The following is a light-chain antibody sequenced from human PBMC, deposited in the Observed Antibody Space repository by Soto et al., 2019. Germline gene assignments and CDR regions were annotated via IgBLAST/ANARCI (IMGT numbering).Light chain of an antibody. CDR1: QSVSGN. V-gene: IGKV3-15*01. J-gene: IGKJ3*01. CDR2: GAS. CDR3: QQYNNWPPFT. Sequence: EIVMTQSPATLSVSPGERATLSCRASQSVSGNLAWYQQKPGQVPRLLIYGASTRATGIPARFSGSGSGTEFTLSISSLQSEDFAVYYCQQYNNWPPFTFGPGTKVDIK.